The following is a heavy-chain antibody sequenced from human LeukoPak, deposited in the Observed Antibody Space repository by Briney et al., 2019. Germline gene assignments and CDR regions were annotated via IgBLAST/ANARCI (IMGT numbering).Heavy chain of an antibody. CDR2: INPNSGGT. CDR3: ARDLYSSSRSHYYYYMDV. Sequence: GASVKVSCKASGYTFTGYYMHWVRQAPGQGLEWMGWINPNSGGTSYAQKFQGRVTMTRDTSISTAYMELSRLRSGDTAVYYCARDLYSSSRSHYYYYMDVWGKGPTVTVSS. CDR1: GYTFTGYY. J-gene: IGHJ6*03. V-gene: IGHV1-2*02. D-gene: IGHD6-6*01.